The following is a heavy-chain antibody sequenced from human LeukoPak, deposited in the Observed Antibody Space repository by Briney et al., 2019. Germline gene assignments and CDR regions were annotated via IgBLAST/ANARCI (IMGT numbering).Heavy chain of an antibody. J-gene: IGHJ4*02. Sequence: ASVRVSCKASGYTFTSYDINWVRQATGQGLEWMGWISAYNGNTNYAQKLQGRVTMTTDTSTSTAYMELRSLRSDDTAVYYCARVSNDYVWGSYRGGYFDYWGQGTLVTVSS. CDR2: ISAYNGNT. D-gene: IGHD3-16*02. CDR1: GYTFTSYD. CDR3: ARVSNDYVWGSYRGGYFDY. V-gene: IGHV1-18*01.